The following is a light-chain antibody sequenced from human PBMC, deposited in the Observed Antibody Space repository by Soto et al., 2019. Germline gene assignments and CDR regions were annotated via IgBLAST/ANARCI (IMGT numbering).Light chain of an antibody. J-gene: IGKJ5*01. V-gene: IGKV1-5*03. CDR2: KAS. CDR3: QQYNSYPIT. CDR1: QSISSW. Sequence: DIQMTQSPSTPSSTVRDRVTNTCRASQSISSWLAWYQQKPGKAPKLLIYKASSLESGVPSRFSGSGSGTEFTLTISSLQPDDFAAYYCQQYNSYPITFGQGTRLEIK.